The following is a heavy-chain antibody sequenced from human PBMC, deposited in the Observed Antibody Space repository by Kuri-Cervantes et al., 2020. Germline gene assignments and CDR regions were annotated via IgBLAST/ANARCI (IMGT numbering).Heavy chain of an antibody. Sequence: ASVKVSCKASGYTFTSYGISWVRQAPGQGLEWMGWISAYNGNTNYAQKLQGRVTMTRDTSTSTVYMELSSLRSEDTAVYYCARGKVRDGYKPWDQGTLVTVSS. CDR1: GYTFTSYG. J-gene: IGHJ4*02. CDR3: ARGKVRDGYKP. D-gene: IGHD5-24*01. V-gene: IGHV1-18*01. CDR2: ISAYNGNT.